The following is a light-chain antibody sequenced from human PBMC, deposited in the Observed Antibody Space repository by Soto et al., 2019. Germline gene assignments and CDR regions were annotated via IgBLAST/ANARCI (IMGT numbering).Light chain of an antibody. CDR3: QQYGSSPLT. CDR1: QSVRSNE. CDR2: GAS. V-gene: IGKV3-20*01. J-gene: IGKJ4*01. Sequence: EIVLTQSPGTLSLSPGERSTLSCSASQSVRSNELAWHQQKPGQAPRLLIYGASSRATAIPDRVSGSGSGTDFTLTISRLEPDDFAVYYCQQYGSSPLTFGGGTKVEFK.